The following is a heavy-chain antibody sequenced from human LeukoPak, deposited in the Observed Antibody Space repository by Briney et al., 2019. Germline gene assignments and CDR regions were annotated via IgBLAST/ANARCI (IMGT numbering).Heavy chain of an antibody. Sequence: PEGSLRLSCAASGFTFSSYAMSWVRQAPGKGLEWVSAISGSGGSTYYADSVKGRFTISRDNSKNTLYLQMNSLRAEDTAVYYCAKVYDSSGYYFNYWGQGTLVTVSS. CDR3: AKVYDSSGYYFNY. D-gene: IGHD3-22*01. CDR1: GFTFSSYA. CDR2: ISGSGGST. V-gene: IGHV3-23*01. J-gene: IGHJ4*02.